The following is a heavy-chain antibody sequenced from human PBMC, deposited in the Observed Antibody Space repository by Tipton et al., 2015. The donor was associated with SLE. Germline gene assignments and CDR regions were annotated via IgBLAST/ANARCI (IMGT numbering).Heavy chain of an antibody. CDR1: GFTFSSYG. D-gene: IGHD1-7*01. V-gene: IGHV3-33*06. CDR3: AKGWNYERWYFDL. J-gene: IGHJ2*01. Sequence: QLVQSGGGVVQPGRSLRLSCVASGFTFSSYGMHWVRQAPGKGLEWVAVIWYDGSNKYYADSVKGRFTISRDNSKNTLYLQMNSLRAEDTAVYYCAKGWNYERWYFDLWGRGTLVTVSS. CDR2: IWYDGSNK.